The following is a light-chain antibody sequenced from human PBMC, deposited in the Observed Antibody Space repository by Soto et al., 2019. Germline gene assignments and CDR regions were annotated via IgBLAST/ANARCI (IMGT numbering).Light chain of an antibody. V-gene: IGKV1-39*01. CDR2: ESS. J-gene: IGKJ1*01. Sequence: TQSPGTLSLSPGERATLSCRASQSVRSYLNWYQQKPGKAPKLLIYESSTLESGVPSTFSGDGFGTDFTLTISSLHPDDFATYYCQQSFFAPPTFGRGTKVDI. CDR3: QQSFFAPPT. CDR1: QSVRSY.